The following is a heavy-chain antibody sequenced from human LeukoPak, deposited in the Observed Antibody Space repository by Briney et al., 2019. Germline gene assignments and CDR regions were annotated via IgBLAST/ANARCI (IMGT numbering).Heavy chain of an antibody. V-gene: IGHV4-34*01. J-gene: IGHJ6*02. CDR2: INHSGST. CDR1: GGSFSGYY. CDR3: ARGPDFWYSRYGMDV. D-gene: IGHD3-3*01. Sequence: PSETLSLTCAVYGGSFSGYYWSWIRQPPGKGLEWIGEINHSGSTNYNPSLKSRVTISVDTSKNQFSPKLSSVTAADTAVYYCARGPDFWYSRYGMDVWGQGTTVTVSS.